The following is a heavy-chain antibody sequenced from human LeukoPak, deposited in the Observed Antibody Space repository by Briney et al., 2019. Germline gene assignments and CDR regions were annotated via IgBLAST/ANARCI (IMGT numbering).Heavy chain of an antibody. Sequence: PGGSLRLSCAASGVTVSTKYRTWFRQSPGKGLEWVGVIYTGGRTYYTASVKGRFTISGDTSKTALYLQMNSLIAEDTAVYYCAREDASYGGRIFDYWGQGTLVTVSS. CDR3: AREDASYGGRIFDY. CDR1: GVTVSTKY. CDR2: IYTGGRT. D-gene: IGHD3-16*01. V-gene: IGHV3-53*01. J-gene: IGHJ4*02.